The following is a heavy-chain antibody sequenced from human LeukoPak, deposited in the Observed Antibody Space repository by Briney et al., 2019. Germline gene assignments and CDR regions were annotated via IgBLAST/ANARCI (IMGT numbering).Heavy chain of an antibody. D-gene: IGHD3-10*01. CDR3: ARCYGSGNYQYYYYYMDV. V-gene: IGHV1-69*05. CDR2: IIPIFGTA. Sequence: GASVKVSCKASGGTFSSYAISWVRQAPGQGLEWMGGIIPIFGTANYAQKFQGRVTITTDESTSTAYMELSSLRSEDTAVYYCARCYGSGNYQYYYYYMDVWGKGTTVTVSS. CDR1: GGTFSSYA. J-gene: IGHJ6*03.